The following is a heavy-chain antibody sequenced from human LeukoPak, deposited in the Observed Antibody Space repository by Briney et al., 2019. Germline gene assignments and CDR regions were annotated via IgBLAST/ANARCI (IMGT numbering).Heavy chain of an antibody. V-gene: IGHV3-64D*09. D-gene: IGHD2-21*01. J-gene: IGHJ4*02. CDR3: VKGRVRRGLDS. Sequence: GGSLRLSCSASGFTFSSFPMHWVRQAPGKGLEYVSAINNNGRDTYHEDSGRGRFTIPKDNSKNTRYLKMSGLKAEDTAVYYCVKGRVRRGLDSWGEGTLVTVSS. CDR2: INNNGRDT. CDR1: GFTFSSFP.